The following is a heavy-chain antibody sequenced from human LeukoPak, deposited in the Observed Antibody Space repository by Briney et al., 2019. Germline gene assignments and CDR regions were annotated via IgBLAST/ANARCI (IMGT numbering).Heavy chain of an antibody. CDR3: ARDHWDIVPPPHNFDY. CDR2: ISGSGDRT. Sequence: PGGSLRLSCAASGFTFSSYAMNWVRQTPGKGLEGVSAISGSGDRTYYADSVKGRFAISRDKSKNTVYLQMNSLRAEDTAVYYCARDHWDIVPPPHNFDYWGQGTLVTVPS. J-gene: IGHJ4*02. D-gene: IGHD2-8*01. CDR1: GFTFSSYA. V-gene: IGHV3-23*01.